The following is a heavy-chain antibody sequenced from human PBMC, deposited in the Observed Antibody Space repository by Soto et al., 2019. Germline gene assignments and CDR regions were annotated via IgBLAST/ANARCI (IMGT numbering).Heavy chain of an antibody. V-gene: IGHV3-9*01. Sequence: EVQLVESGGGLVQPGRSLRLSCAASGFNFDDYAMHWVRQAPGKGLEWVSGISWNSGSIGYAESVKGRFTISRDNAKNSLYLQMNSLRPEDTAWYYCAKDTARSQLVGYGMDVWGQGTTVIVSS. CDR1: GFNFDDYA. J-gene: IGHJ6*02. D-gene: IGHD6-6*01. CDR3: AKDTARSQLVGYGMDV. CDR2: ISWNSGSI.